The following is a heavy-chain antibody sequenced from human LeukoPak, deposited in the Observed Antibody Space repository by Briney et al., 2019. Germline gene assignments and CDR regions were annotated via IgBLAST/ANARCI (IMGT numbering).Heavy chain of an antibody. V-gene: IGHV1-2*02. D-gene: IGHD1-26*01. CDR3: ATSPGGLSQWELRDY. Sequence: GASAKVSCKASGYTFTGYYMHWVRQATGQGLEWMGWINPNSGGTNYAQKFQGRVTMTRDTSISTAYMELSRLRSDDTAVYYCATSPGGLSQWELRDYWVQGTLVTVSS. CDR1: GYTFTGYY. CDR2: INPNSGGT. J-gene: IGHJ4*02.